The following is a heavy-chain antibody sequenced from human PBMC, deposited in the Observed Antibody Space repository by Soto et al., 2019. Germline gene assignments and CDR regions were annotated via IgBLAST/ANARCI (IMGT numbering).Heavy chain of an antibody. J-gene: IGHJ6*02. V-gene: IGHV3-7*03. CDR1: RFTFSSYW. CDR3: VRGPPFYHYGMDV. Sequence: EGQLVESGGGLVQAGGSLRLSCAASRFTFSSYWMTWVRQAPGKGLEWVANIKQDGSEKYYVDSVKGRFTISRDNAKNSVFLQMNSLRDEDTAVYYCVRGPPFYHYGMDVWGQGTTVTVSS. CDR2: IKQDGSEK.